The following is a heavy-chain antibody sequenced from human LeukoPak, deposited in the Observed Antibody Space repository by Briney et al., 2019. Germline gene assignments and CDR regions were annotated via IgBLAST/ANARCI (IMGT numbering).Heavy chain of an antibody. CDR1: GFTFSKYA. D-gene: IGHD3-16*02. Sequence: GGSLRLSCTASGFTFSKYALHWVRQAPGKGLEWVAVTSYDGSSTYYSESVKDRFTISRDNSKSTLYLQMNSLRAEDTAVYYCVRGASLAYYMDVWGKGTTVTVSS. CDR2: TSYDGSST. J-gene: IGHJ6*03. V-gene: IGHV3-30-3*01. CDR3: VRGASLAYYMDV.